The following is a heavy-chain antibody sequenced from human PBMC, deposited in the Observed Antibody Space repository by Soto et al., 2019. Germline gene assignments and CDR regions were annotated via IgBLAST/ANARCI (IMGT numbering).Heavy chain of an antibody. CDR3: ANTEGGSYLSNYYYYGMDV. Sequence: SVKVSCKASGGTFSSYAISWVRQAPGQGLEWMGGIIPIFGTANYAQKFQGRVTITADESTSTAYMELSSLRSEDTAVYYCANTEGGSYLSNYYYYGMDVWGQGTTVTVSS. CDR2: IIPIFGTA. D-gene: IGHD1-26*01. V-gene: IGHV1-69*13. J-gene: IGHJ6*02. CDR1: GGTFSSYA.